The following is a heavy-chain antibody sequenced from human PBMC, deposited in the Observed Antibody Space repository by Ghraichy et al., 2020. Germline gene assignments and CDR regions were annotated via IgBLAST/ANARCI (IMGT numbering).Heavy chain of an antibody. CDR3: ARVTIKSMDV. V-gene: IGHV3-48*01. D-gene: IGHD3-10*01. Sequence: GGSLRLSCAAYGFTFSSYSMNWVRQAPGKGLEWVSYISSSSSTIYYADSVKGRFTISRDNAKNSLYLQMNSLRAEDTAVYYCARVTIKSMDVWGQGTTVTVSS. CDR2: ISSSSSTI. CDR1: GFTFSSYS. J-gene: IGHJ6*02.